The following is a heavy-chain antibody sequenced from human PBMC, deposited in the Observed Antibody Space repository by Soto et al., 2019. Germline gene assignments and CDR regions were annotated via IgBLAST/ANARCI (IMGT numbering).Heavy chain of an antibody. CDR1: GFTFSDFY. CDR2: ISSSGSTI. J-gene: IGHJ5*02. Sequence: GGSLRLSCAASGFTFSDFYMRWILQAPGKGLEWVSYISSSGSTIYYADSVKGRFTISRDNAKNSLYLQMNSLRAEDTAVYYCARDRVVPAAIHVAWFDPWGQGTLVTAPQ. CDR3: ARDRVVPAAIHVAWFDP. V-gene: IGHV3-11*01. D-gene: IGHD2-2*02.